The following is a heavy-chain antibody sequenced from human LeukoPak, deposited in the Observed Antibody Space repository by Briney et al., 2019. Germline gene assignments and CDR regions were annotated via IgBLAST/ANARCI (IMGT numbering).Heavy chain of an antibody. Sequence: SESLSLTCAVYGGSFSGYYWSWIRQPPGKGLEWVGEINNSGSTNYNPSLKRRVTISVDTSKNQCSLKLSSVTAADTAVYYCARGGSSGWYGMDGWGKGTTVTVSS. D-gene: IGHD6-19*01. V-gene: IGHV4-34*01. CDR3: ARGGSSGWYGMDG. CDR2: INNSGST. CDR1: GGSFSGYY. J-gene: IGHJ6*04.